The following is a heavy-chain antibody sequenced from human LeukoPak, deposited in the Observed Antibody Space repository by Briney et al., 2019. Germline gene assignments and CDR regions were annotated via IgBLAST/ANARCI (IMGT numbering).Heavy chain of an antibody. Sequence: GGSLRLSCAASGFTFSSYSMNWVRQTPGKGLEWISSITTSSSYTFYGDSVKGRFTISRDNARNSLYLQMNSLTAEDTGVYYCARDPYSGTYGNTYYYYMDVWGKGTTVTISS. CDR2: ITTSSSYT. CDR1: GFTFSSYS. V-gene: IGHV3-21*01. J-gene: IGHJ6*03. D-gene: IGHD1-26*01. CDR3: ARDPYSGTYGNTYYYYMDV.